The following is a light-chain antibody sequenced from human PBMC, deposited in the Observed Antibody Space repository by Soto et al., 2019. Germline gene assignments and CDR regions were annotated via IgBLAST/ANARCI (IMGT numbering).Light chain of an antibody. CDR2: KVS. CDR1: QSLVYRDGITY. J-gene: IGKJ1*01. CDR3: MQGAHWPWI. Sequence: DVVMTQSPVSLPVTLGQPASISCRSSQSLVYRDGITYLNWFQQRPGQSPRRLIYKVSKRDSGVPDRFSGSGSGTDFTLKISRVEAEDVGLYFCMQGAHWPWIFGQGTKVEIK. V-gene: IGKV2-30*01.